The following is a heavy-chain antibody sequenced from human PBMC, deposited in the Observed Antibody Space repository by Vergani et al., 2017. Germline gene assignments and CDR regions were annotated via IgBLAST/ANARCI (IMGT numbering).Heavy chain of an antibody. D-gene: IGHD3-10*01. CDR2: IYSGGST. J-gene: IGHJ3*02. Sequence: EVQLVESGGGLIQPGGSLRLSCAASGFTVSSNYMSWVRQAPGKGLEWVSVIYSGGSTYYADSVKGRFTISRDNSKNTLYLQMNSLRAEDTAVYYCAKAASITMVRGAGDAFDIWGQGTMVTVSS. CDR3: AKAASITMVRGAGDAFDI. V-gene: IGHV3-53*01. CDR1: GFTVSSNY.